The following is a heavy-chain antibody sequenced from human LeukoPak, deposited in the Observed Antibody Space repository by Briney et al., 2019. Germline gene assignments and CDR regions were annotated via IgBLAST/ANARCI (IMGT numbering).Heavy chain of an antibody. CDR3: ARPVGATRRFDY. V-gene: IGHV1-46*01. D-gene: IGHD1-26*01. J-gene: IGHJ4*02. CDR1: GYTFTSFY. CDR2: INPSGGST. Sequence: ASVKASCKASGYTFTSFYIHWVRQAPGQGLEWMGRINPSGGSTSCAQTFQGRVTMTRDTSTSTVYMDLSSLRSEDTAVYYCARPVGATRRFDYWGQGTLVTVSS.